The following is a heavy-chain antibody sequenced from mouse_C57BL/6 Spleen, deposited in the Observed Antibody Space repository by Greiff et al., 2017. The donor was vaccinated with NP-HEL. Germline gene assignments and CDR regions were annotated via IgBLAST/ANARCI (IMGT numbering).Heavy chain of an antibody. CDR3: ARWATTVEYYFDY. CDR2: INPSSGST. J-gene: IGHJ2*01. V-gene: IGHV1-7*01. Sequence: QVQLKESGAELAKPGASVKLSCKASGYTFTSYWMHWVKQRPGQGLEWIGYINPSSGSTKYIQKFKDKATLTADKSSSTAYMQLSSLTYEDSAVYYCARWATTVEYYFDYWGHGTTLTVSS. CDR1: GYTFTSYW. D-gene: IGHD1-1*01.